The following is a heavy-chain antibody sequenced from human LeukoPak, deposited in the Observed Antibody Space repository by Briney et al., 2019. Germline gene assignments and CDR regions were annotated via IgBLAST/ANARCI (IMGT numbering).Heavy chain of an antibody. Sequence: ASVTVSFKASGYTFLNYGISWVRQAPGQGLEWMGWISGYNGNTNQAQKLQGRVTMTTDTSTSTAYMELRSLRSDDTAVYYCARDERDSCGGDCYYFDYWGQRTLVTVSS. CDR1: GYTFLNYG. CDR3: ARDERDSCGGDCYYFDY. V-gene: IGHV1-18*01. CDR2: ISGYNGNT. D-gene: IGHD2-21*02. J-gene: IGHJ4*02.